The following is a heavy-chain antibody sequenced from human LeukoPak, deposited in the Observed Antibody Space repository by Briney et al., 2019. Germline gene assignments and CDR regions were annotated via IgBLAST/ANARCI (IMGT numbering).Heavy chain of an antibody. CDR3: ARATNLRYFDWLLNNWFDP. J-gene: IGHJ5*02. Sequence: GASVKVSCKASGYTFTSYDINWVRQATGQGLEWMGWMNPNSGNTGYAQKFQGRVTITADESTSTAYMELSSLRSEDTAVYYCARATNLRYFDWLLNNWFDPWGQGTLVTVSS. CDR2: MNPNSGNT. V-gene: IGHV1-8*01. D-gene: IGHD3-9*01. CDR1: GYTFTSYD.